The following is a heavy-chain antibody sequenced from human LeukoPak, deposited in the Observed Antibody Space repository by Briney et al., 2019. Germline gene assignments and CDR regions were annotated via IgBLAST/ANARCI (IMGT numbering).Heavy chain of an antibody. CDR1: GFTFDDYA. D-gene: IGHD5-18*01. V-gene: IGHV3-49*03. Sequence: PGGSLRLSCTASGFTFDDYAMSWFRQAPGKGLRWVGFIRTKAYGERTEYAASVKGRFTMSRDDSKSIAYLQMNSLKTEDTALYYCSRGVRGYNYELPDYWGQGTLVTVSS. J-gene: IGHJ4*02. CDR3: SRGVRGYNYELPDY. CDR2: IRTKAYGERT.